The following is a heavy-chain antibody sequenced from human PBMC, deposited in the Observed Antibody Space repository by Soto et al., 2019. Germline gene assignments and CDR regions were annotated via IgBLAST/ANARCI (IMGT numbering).Heavy chain of an antibody. CDR1: GFTFSGSA. D-gene: IGHD7-27*01. CDR2: IRSKANSYAT. Sequence: GGSLRLSCAASGFTFSGSAMHWVRQASGKGLEWVGRIRSKANSYATAYAASVKGRFTISRDDSKNTAYLQMNSLKTEDTAVYYCTPLTEQLGSDDAFDIGGQGTMVTVSS. J-gene: IGHJ3*02. V-gene: IGHV3-73*01. CDR3: TPLTEQLGSDDAFDI.